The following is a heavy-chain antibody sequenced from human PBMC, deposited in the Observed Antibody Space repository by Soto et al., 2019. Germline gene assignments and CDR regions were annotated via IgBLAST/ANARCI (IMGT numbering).Heavy chain of an antibody. V-gene: IGHV3-66*01. CDR1: GFTVTEIY. J-gene: IGHJ3*02. CDR2: IYNEFT. Sequence: EVQLVESGGGLVQPGGSLRLSCVAPGFTVTEIYMNWVRQAPGKGLEWVSVIYNEFTDYADSVRGRFSISTDSSKNALYLQMNSLRAEDSAVYYCVREPRYCSGGSCSIMGDAFDIWGQGTMVTVSS. D-gene: IGHD2-15*01. CDR3: VREPRYCSGGSCSIMGDAFDI.